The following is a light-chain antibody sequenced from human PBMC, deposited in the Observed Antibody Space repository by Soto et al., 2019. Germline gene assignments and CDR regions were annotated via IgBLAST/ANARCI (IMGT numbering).Light chain of an antibody. Sequence: DIQMTQSPSTLSASPGDGVTITCRASQSISDCLAWYQQKPGKAPKLLIYGTSSLDSGVPARFSGSRSGTEFTLTISSLQPDDFATYYCQPYNSYSHTFGQGTKLEIK. CDR2: GTS. J-gene: IGKJ2*01. V-gene: IGKV1-5*01. CDR1: QSISDC. CDR3: QPYNSYSHT.